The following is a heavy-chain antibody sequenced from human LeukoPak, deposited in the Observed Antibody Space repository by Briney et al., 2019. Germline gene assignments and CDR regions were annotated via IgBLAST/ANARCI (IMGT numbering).Heavy chain of an antibody. V-gene: IGHV3-23*01. J-gene: IGHJ4*02. CDR1: GFTFSNYA. D-gene: IGHD3-22*01. Sequence: AGGSLRLSCAASGFTFSNYAMSWVRQAPGKGLEWVSGIGASGVSTYYADSVKGRFTISRDSSKNTLYLQMNSLRVEDTAVYYCAKSGSNSYYYLFDYWGQGTLVTVSS. CDR3: AKSGSNSYYYLFDY. CDR2: IGASGVST.